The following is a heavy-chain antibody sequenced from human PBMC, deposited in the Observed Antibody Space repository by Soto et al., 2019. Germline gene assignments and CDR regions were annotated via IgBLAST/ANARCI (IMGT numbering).Heavy chain of an antibody. Sequence: QVQLVEAGGGVVQPGRSLRLSCAATGFTFSSYGMHWGRQAPGKGLEWVAVIWYDGSNKYYADSVKGRFTISRDNSKNTLYLQMNSLRAEDTAVHYGAREIVGVADYYGIDFWGQGTTVTVSS. CDR1: GFTFSSYG. CDR3: AREIVGVADYYGIDF. CDR2: IWYDGSNK. V-gene: IGHV3-33*01. J-gene: IGHJ6*02. D-gene: IGHD2-2*01.